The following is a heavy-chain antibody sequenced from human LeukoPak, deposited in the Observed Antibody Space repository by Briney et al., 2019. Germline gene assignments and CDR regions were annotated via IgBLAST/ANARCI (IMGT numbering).Heavy chain of an antibody. CDR1: GGTFSSYA. CDR2: IIPILGIA. CDR3: ARDYSLWFGEFRKDWFDP. J-gene: IGHJ5*02. D-gene: IGHD3-10*01. V-gene: IGHV1-69*04. Sequence: SVKVSCKASGGTFSSYAISWVRQAPGQGLEWMGRIIPILGIANYAQKFQGRVTITADKSTSTAYMELSSLRYEDTAVYYCARDYSLWFGEFRKDWFDPWGQGTLVTVSS.